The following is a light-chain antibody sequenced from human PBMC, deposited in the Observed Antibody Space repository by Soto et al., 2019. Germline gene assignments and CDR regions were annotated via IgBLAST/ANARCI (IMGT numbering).Light chain of an antibody. J-gene: IGLJ1*01. V-gene: IGLV2-14*03. Sequence: QSALTQPASVSGSPGQSITISCTGSSSDIGGYNYVSWYQQYPGKVPKLIIYDVTNRPSGVSNRFSGSKSGNTASLTISGLQAEDEADYYCSSHTSTITLVFGTGTKVTVL. CDR2: DVT. CDR1: SSDIGGYNY. CDR3: SSHTSTITLV.